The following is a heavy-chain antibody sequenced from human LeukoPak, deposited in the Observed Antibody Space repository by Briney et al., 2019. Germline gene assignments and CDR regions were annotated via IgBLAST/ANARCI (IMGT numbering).Heavy chain of an antibody. J-gene: IGHJ4*02. D-gene: IGHD6-13*01. V-gene: IGHV3-21*01. Sequence: GGSLRLSCAASGFTFSSYAMSWVRQAPGKGLEWVSSISSSSSYIYYAGSVKGRFTISRDNAKNTLYLQMNSLRAEDTAVYYCARELLSSWYYFDYWGQGTLVTVSS. CDR3: ARELLSSWYYFDY. CDR1: GFTFSSYA. CDR2: ISSSSSYI.